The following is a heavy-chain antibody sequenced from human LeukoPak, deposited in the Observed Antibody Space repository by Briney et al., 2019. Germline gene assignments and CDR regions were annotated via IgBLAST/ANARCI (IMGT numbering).Heavy chain of an antibody. CDR3: ATDRGWRTSGYYLYYFEY. CDR1: GFIFTNYF. CDR2: IKHDGSEK. V-gene: IGHV3-7*01. J-gene: IGHJ4*02. Sequence: GGSLRLSCAASGFIFTNYFMSWVRQAPGKGLERVASIKHDGSEKYYVDSVRGRFTISRDNTMNSLYLQMSSLRAEDTAVYYCATDRGWRTSGYYLYYFEYWGQGTLVTFSS. D-gene: IGHD3-3*01.